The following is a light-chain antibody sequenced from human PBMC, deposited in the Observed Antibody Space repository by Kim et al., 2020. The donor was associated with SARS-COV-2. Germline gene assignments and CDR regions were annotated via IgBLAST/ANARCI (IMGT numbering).Light chain of an antibody. Sequence: RVSVSCTGSSSKIGAGYDVHWYQQLPGTAPKLLIYTYTKRASGVSDRFSGSKSGTSASLVITGLQAEDESDYYCQSYDTSLSAWVFGGGTQLTVL. CDR2: TYT. V-gene: IGLV1-40*01. CDR3: QSYDTSLSAWV. CDR1: SSKIGAGYD. J-gene: IGLJ3*02.